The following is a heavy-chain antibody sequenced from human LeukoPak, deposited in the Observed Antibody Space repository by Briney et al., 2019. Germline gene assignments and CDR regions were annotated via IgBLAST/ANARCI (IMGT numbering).Heavy chain of an antibody. CDR3: AKVAAADHNWFDP. Sequence: GRSLRLSCAASGFTFSSYGMHWVRQAPGKGLEWVAVISYDGSNKYYADSVKGRFTNSRDNSKNTLYLQMNSLRAEDTAVYYCAKVAAADHNWFDPWGQGTLVTVSS. V-gene: IGHV3-30*18. D-gene: IGHD6-13*01. J-gene: IGHJ5*02. CDR1: GFTFSSYG. CDR2: ISYDGSNK.